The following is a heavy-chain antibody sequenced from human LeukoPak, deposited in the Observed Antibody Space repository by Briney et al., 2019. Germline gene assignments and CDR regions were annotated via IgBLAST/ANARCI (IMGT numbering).Heavy chain of an antibody. Sequence: PSETLSLTCTVSGGSISSSSYYWGWLRQPPGKGQEWIGSIYYSGSTYYNPSLKSRVTISVDTSKNQFSLKPSSVTAADTAVYYCARAIAAAGTARGWFDPWGQGTLVTVSS. J-gene: IGHJ5*02. D-gene: IGHD6-13*01. CDR1: GGSISSSSYY. CDR2: IYYSGST. V-gene: IGHV4-39*01. CDR3: ARAIAAAGTARGWFDP.